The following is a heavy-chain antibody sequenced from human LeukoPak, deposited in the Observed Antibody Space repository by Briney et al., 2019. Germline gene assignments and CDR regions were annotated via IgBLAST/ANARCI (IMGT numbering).Heavy chain of an antibody. Sequence: SETLSLTCTVSGGSISSYYWSWIRQPPGKGLEWIGYIYYSGSTNYNPSLKSRVTISVDTSKNQFSLKLSSVTAADTAAYYCAGAGYSYGYPIDYWGQGTLVTVSS. CDR2: IYYSGST. V-gene: IGHV4-59*01. D-gene: IGHD5-18*01. CDR1: GGSISSYY. CDR3: AGAGYSYGYPIDY. J-gene: IGHJ4*02.